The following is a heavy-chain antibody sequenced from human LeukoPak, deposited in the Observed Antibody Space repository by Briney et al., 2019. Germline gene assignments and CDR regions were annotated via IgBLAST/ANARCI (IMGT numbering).Heavy chain of an antibody. D-gene: IGHD3-10*01. V-gene: IGHV3-11*06. CDR1: GFSFSDYY. J-gene: IGHJ4*02. CDR2: ISPSDTYT. Sequence: GGSLRLSCAASGFSFSDYYMYWIRQAPGKGLEWLSYISPSDTYTSYADSVKGRFTISRDNAKNSLYLQMNSLRAEDTAVYYCARDRIERLLWFGELSYYFDYWGQGTLVTVSS. CDR3: ARDRIERLLWFGELSYYFDY.